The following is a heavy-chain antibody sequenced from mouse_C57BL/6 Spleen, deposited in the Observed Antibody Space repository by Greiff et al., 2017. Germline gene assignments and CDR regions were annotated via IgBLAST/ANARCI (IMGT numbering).Heavy chain of an antibody. CDR1: GYTFTSYW. V-gene: IGHV1-53*01. Sequence: VQLQQPGTELVKPGASVKLSCKASGYTFTSYWMHWVKQRPGQGLEWIRNINPSNGGTNYNEKFKSKATLTVDKSSSTAYMQLSSLTSEDSAVYYCARSDYYGSSYRYFDVWGTGTTVTVSS. CDR2: INPSNGGT. CDR3: ARSDYYGSSYRYFDV. D-gene: IGHD1-1*01. J-gene: IGHJ1*03.